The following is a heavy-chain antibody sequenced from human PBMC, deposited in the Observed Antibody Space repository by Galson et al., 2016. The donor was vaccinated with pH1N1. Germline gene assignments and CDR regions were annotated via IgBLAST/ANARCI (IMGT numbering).Heavy chain of an antibody. CDR3: ARAKYVNLWGSSRLDY. D-gene: IGHD3-16*02. V-gene: IGHV6-1*01. CDR1: GDSVSAKSVT. Sequence: CAISGDSVSAKSVTWNWIRQSPSKGLEWLGRAYFRSQWHNDYAESLRGRLTVNADTSKNEFSLQLNSVTPEDTAVYYCARAKYVNLWGSSRLDYWGQGTLVTVSS. J-gene: IGHJ4*02. CDR2: AYFRSQWHN.